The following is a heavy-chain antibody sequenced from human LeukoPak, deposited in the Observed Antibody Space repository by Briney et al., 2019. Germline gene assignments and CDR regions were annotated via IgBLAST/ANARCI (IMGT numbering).Heavy chain of an antibody. CDR3: ARVSPDYGGYFDY. D-gene: IGHD4-23*01. CDR1: GFTFSSYS. J-gene: IGHJ4*02. Sequence: GGSLRLSCAASGFTFSSYSMNWVRQAPGKGLEWVSYISSSSSTIYYADSVKGRFTISRENAKNSLYLQMNSLRTGDTAVYYCARVSPDYGGYFDYWGQGTLVTVSS. V-gene: IGHV3-48*01. CDR2: ISSSSSTI.